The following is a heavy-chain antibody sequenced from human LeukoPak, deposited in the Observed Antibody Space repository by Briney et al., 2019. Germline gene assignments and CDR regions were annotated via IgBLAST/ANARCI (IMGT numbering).Heavy chain of an antibody. CDR3: TSPRGSGWYYNY. Sequence: GGSLRLSCTASGFTFGDYAMSWVRQAPGKGLEGVGFIRSKAYGGTTEYAASVKGRFTIARDECKSIAYLQMNSLKTEDTAVYYCTSPRGSGWYYNYWGQGTLVTVSS. CDR2: IRSKAYGGTT. V-gene: IGHV3-49*04. J-gene: IGHJ4*02. D-gene: IGHD6-19*01. CDR1: GFTFGDYA.